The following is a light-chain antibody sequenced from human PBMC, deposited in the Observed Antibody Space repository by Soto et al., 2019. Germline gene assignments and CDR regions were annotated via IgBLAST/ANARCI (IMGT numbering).Light chain of an antibody. J-gene: IGKJ4*01. V-gene: IGKV3-20*01. Sequence: ILLTQYPGTLSLSPGERATLSCRASQSVSSSYLAWYQQKPGQAPRLLIYGASSRATGIPDRFSGSGSGTEFVLTISSLQSEDFAIYYCQQYDAWPFTFGGGTKVDIK. CDR2: GAS. CDR1: QSVSSSY. CDR3: QQYDAWPFT.